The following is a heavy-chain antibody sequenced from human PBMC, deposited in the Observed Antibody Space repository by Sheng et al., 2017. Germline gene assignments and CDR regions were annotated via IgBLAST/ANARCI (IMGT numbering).Heavy chain of an antibody. CDR2: IIPILGIA. D-gene: IGHD3-10*01. CDR1: GGTFSSYT. J-gene: IGHJ4*02. Sequence: QVQLVQSGAEVKKPGSSVKVSCKASGGTFSSYTISWVRQAPGQGLEWMGRIIPILGIANYAQKFQGRVTITADKSTSTAYMELSSLRSEDTAVYYCAREEAFRGSNYFDYWGQGTLVTVSS. V-gene: IGHV1-69*08. CDR3: AREEAFRGSNYFDY.